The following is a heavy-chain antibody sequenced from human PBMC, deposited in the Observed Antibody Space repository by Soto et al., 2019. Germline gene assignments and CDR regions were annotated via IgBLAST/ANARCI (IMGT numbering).Heavy chain of an antibody. V-gene: IGHV1-69*01. J-gene: IGHJ4*02. CDR1: GGTFSSYA. CDR2: IIPIFGTA. D-gene: IGHD5-12*01. CDR3: ATGGGGGYTGYRKISYFDY. Sequence: QVQLVQSGAEVKKPGSSVKVSCKASGGTFSSYAISWVRQAPGQGLEWVGGIIPIFGTANYAQKFQGRVTITADESTSTAYMELSSLRSEDTAVYYCATGGGGGYTGYRKISYFDYWGQGTLVTVSS.